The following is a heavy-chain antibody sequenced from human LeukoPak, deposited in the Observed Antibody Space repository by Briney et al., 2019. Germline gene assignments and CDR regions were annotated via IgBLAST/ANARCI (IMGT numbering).Heavy chain of an antibody. Sequence: SETLSLTCTVSGGSISSSNYYWGWIRQPPGKGLEWIGSIYYSGSTYYNPSLKSRVTISVDTSKNQFSLKLSSVTAADTAVYYCATTPPYYDFWSGYYRLGAQNWFDPWGQGTLVTVSS. V-gene: IGHV4-39*07. D-gene: IGHD3-3*01. CDR2: IYYSGST. CDR3: ATTPPYYDFWSGYYRLGAQNWFDP. J-gene: IGHJ5*02. CDR1: GGSISSSNYY.